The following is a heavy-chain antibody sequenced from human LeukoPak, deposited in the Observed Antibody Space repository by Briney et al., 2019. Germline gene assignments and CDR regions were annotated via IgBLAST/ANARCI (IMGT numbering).Heavy chain of an antibody. CDR3: ARLYCSGGSCALDY. J-gene: IGHJ4*02. CDR1: GGSISTYY. V-gene: IGHV4-59*01. Sequence: SETLSLTCTVAGGSISTYYWSWIRQPPGKGLAWIGYIYYSGSTNYNPSLKSRVTTSVDTSKNQFSLKLSSVTAADTAVYYCARLYCSGGSCALDYWGQGTLVTVSS. CDR2: IYYSGST. D-gene: IGHD2-15*01.